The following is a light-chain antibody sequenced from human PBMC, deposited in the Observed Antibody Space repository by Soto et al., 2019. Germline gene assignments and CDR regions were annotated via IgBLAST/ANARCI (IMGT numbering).Light chain of an antibody. CDR3: QSYDSSLRGSKV. V-gene: IGLV1-40*01. CDR2: GNS. J-gene: IGLJ2*01. Sequence: QSVLTQPPSVSGAPGQRVTIPCTGSSSNIGAGYDVHWYQQLPGTAPKLLIYGNSNRPSGVPDRFSGSKSGTSASLAITGLQAEDEADYYCQSYDSSLRGSKVFGGGTQLTVL. CDR1: SSNIGAGYD.